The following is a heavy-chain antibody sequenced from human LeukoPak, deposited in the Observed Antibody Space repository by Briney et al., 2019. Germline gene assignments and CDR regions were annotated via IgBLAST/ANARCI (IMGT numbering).Heavy chain of an antibody. CDR1: GYTFTGYY. V-gene: IGHV1-2*02. J-gene: IGHJ3*02. Sequence: ASVKVSCKASGYTFTGYYMHWVRQAPGQGLEWMGWINPNSGGTNYAQKFQGRVTMTRDTSISTAYMELSRLRSDDTAVYYRARVRSSGSYRGAFDIWGQGTKVNV. CDR2: INPNSGGT. CDR3: ARVRSSGSYRGAFDI. D-gene: IGHD1-26*01.